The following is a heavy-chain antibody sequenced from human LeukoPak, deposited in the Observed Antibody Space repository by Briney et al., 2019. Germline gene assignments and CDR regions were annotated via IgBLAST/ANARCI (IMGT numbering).Heavy chain of an antibody. CDR3: ARDLADYYDSSGYSGGAFDI. CDR2: ISSSSSYI. V-gene: IGHV3-21*01. D-gene: IGHD3-22*01. Sequence: PGGSLRLSCAASGFTFSSYSMNWVRQAPGKGLEWVSSISSSSSYIYYADSVKGRFTISRDNAKNSLYLQMNSLRAEDTAVYYCARDLADYYDSSGYSGGAFDIWGQGTMVTVSS. J-gene: IGHJ3*02. CDR1: GFTFSSYS.